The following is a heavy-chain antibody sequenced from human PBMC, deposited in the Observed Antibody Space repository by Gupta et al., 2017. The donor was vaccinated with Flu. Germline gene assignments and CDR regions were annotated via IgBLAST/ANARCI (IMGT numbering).Heavy chain of an antibody. J-gene: IGHJ4*02. Sequence: EVYLPKSRGGLVKPGGPLTLASAACRSSFDDSASNWVRQAPGKGLEWVAYNNHGVRVIVYGDCVKGRFTISRDDVKESLFQHMSRLRAEDSAVYYCASSPTQNRLNFWGQGSLVTVFS. D-gene: IGHD1-14*01. CDR3: ASSPTQNRLNF. V-gene: IGHV3-48*03. CDR2: NNHGVRVI. CDR1: RSSFDDSA.